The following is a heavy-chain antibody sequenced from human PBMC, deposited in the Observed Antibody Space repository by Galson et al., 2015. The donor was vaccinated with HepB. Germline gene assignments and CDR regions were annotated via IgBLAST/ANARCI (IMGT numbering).Heavy chain of an antibody. CDR3: ARGDYGGNSVSDY. Sequence: SCKASGYTFITYGISWVRQAPGQGPGGMGWISASNGNTNYAQKFQGRVTMTTDTSTSTAYMELRSLRSDDTAVYYCARGDYGGNSVSDYWGQGTLVTVSS. CDR1: GYTFITYG. CDR2: ISASNGNT. J-gene: IGHJ4*02. D-gene: IGHD4-23*01. V-gene: IGHV1-18*01.